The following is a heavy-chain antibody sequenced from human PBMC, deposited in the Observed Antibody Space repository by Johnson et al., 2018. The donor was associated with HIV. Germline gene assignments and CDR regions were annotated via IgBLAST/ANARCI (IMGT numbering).Heavy chain of an antibody. D-gene: IGHD3-22*01. CDR3: AIPYLYDSNIYH. CDR1: GFIVSTKY. V-gene: IGHV3-30*14. Sequence: QVQLVESGGGLVQPGGSLRLSCAASGFIVSTKYMSWVRQAPGKGLEWVAVISYDGSNTYYADSVKGRFPISRDNFKNALSLQMDSLRDEDTAVYYRAIPYLYDSNIYHWGQGTMVTVSS. J-gene: IGHJ3*01. CDR2: ISYDGSNT.